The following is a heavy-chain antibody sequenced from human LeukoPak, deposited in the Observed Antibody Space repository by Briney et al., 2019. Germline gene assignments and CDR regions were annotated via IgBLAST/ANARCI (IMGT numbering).Heavy chain of an antibody. D-gene: IGHD5-18*01. CDR1: GYTFTSYD. CDR3: ARGVQLWLRNAFDI. V-gene: IGHV1-8*03. Sequence: ASVTVSCKASGYTFTSYDINWVRQATGQGLEWMGWMNPNSGNTGYAQKFQGRVTITRNTSISTAYMELSSLRSEDTAVYYCARGVQLWLRNAFDIWGQGTMVTVSS. J-gene: IGHJ3*02. CDR2: MNPNSGNT.